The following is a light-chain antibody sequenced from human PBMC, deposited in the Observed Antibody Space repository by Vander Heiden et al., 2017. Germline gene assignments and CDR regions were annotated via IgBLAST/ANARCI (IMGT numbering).Light chain of an antibody. Sequence: QSALTQPAPVSGSPGQSITISCTGTSSDVGSYNLVSWYQQHPGKAPKLMIYEVSKRPSGVSNRFSGSKSGNTASLTISGLQAEDEADYYCCSYAGSSTRVVFGGGTKLTVL. CDR2: EVS. CDR1: SSDVGSYNL. CDR3: CSYAGSSTRVV. V-gene: IGLV2-23*02. J-gene: IGLJ2*01.